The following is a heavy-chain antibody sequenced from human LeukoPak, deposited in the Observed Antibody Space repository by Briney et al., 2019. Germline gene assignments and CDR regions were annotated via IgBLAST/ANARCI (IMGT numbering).Heavy chain of an antibody. CDR1: GFSFSNYG. CDR2: ISGSGGST. J-gene: IGHJ3*02. D-gene: IGHD1-26*01. Sequence: GGSLRLSCAASGFSFSNYGMGWVRQAPGKGLEWVSAISGSGGSTYYADSVKGRFTISRDNSKNTLYLQMNSLRAEDTAVYYCAKDHFDAQYSGSYFPFDIWGQGTMVTVSS. CDR3: AKDHFDAQYSGSYFPFDI. V-gene: IGHV3-23*01.